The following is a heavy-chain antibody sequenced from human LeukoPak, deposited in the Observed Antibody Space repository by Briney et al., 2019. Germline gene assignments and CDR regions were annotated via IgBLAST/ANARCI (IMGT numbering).Heavy chain of an antibody. Sequence: SETLSLTCTVSGGSINNNNYYWGWIRQPPGKGLEWIVTIYYSGSAYYNPSLKSRVTISVDTSKNQFSLRLGSVTAADTAVYYCARHVMDHHDSTPFDYWGRGTLVTVSS. J-gene: IGHJ4*02. CDR1: GGSINNNNYY. V-gene: IGHV4-39*01. D-gene: IGHD3-16*01. CDR2: IYYSGSA. CDR3: ARHVMDHHDSTPFDY.